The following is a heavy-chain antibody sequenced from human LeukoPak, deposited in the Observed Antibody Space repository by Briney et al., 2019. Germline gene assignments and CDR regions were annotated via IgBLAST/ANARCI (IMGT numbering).Heavy chain of an antibody. CDR2: IYSGGST. J-gene: IGHJ3*02. D-gene: IGHD3-9*01. CDR1: GFTVSSNY. V-gene: IGHV3-66*01. CDR3: ARAGDYDTPYDAFDI. Sequence: GGSLRLSCAASGFTVSSNYMSWVRQAPGKGLEWVSVIYSGGSTYYADSVKGRFTISRDNSKNTLYLQMNSLRAEDTAVYYCARAGDYDTPYDAFDIWGQGTMVTVSS.